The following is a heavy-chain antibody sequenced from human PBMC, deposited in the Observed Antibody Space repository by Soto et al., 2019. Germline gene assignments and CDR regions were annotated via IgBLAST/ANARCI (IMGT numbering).Heavy chain of an antibody. D-gene: IGHD3-9*01. J-gene: IGHJ5*01. CDR1: GFTFSNYG. Sequence: QVQLVESGGGVVQPGRSLRLSCAASGFTFSNYGMHWVRQAPGKGLEWVAAISSDESNKYYTDSVKGRFTISRDNSKNTLYLHMNSLRAEDTAVYYCAKGPDGLTYIFPDSCGQGILVTVSS. CDR3: AKGPDGLTYIFPDS. CDR2: ISSDESNK. V-gene: IGHV3-30*18.